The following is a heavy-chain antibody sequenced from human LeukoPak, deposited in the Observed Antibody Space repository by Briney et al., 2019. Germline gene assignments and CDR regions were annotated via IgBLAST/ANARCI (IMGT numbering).Heavy chain of an antibody. CDR1: GFTFSSYD. V-gene: IGHV3-21*01. J-gene: IGHJ3*01. CDR2: ISSSSSYI. CDR3: ARVDAFDL. Sequence: GGSLRLSCAASGFTFSSYDMNWVRQAPGKGLEWFSYISSSSSYIYYADSVKGRFTISRDNAKNSLYLQMNSLRAEDTAVYYCARVDAFDLSGQGTMVTVSS.